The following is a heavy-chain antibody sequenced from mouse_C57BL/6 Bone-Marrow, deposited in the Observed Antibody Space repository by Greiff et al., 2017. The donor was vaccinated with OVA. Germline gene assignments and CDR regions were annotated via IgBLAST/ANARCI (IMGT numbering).Heavy chain of an antibody. Sequence: EVKLVESGGGLVKPGGSLKLSCAASGFTFSDYGMHWVRQAPEKGLEWVAYISSGSSTIYYADTVKGRFTISRDNAKNTLFLQMTSLRSEDTAMDYCARDYYDYGEGFAYWGQGTLVTVSA. V-gene: IGHV5-17*01. CDR2: ISSGSSTI. CDR3: ARDYYDYGEGFAY. D-gene: IGHD2-4*01. J-gene: IGHJ3*01. CDR1: GFTFSDYG.